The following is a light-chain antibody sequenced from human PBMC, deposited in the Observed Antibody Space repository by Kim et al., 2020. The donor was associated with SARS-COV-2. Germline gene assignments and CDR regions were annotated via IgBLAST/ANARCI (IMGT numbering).Light chain of an antibody. V-gene: IGKV3-20*01. CDR3: QQYGSSRT. J-gene: IGKJ1*01. Sequence: LSPGERATLSCRASQSVSSDYLAWYQQKPGQAPRLLIYGASSRATGIPDRFSGSGSGTDFTLSISRLEPEDFAVYYCQQYGSSRTFGQGTKVDIK. CDR2: GAS. CDR1: QSVSSDY.